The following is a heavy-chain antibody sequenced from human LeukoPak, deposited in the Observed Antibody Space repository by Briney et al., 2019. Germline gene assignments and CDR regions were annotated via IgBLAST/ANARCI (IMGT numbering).Heavy chain of an antibody. J-gene: IGHJ4*02. D-gene: IGHD3-9*01. V-gene: IGHV1-46*01. Sequence: ASVKVSCKASGYTFTGYYMHWVRQAPGQGLEWMGIINPSGVSTIYAQIFQGRVTMTRDTSTSTVYMALSSLRSEDTAVYYCAKMNVLTGYYTPNFDFWGQGTLVTVSS. CDR2: INPSGVST. CDR3: AKMNVLTGYYTPNFDF. CDR1: GYTFTGYY.